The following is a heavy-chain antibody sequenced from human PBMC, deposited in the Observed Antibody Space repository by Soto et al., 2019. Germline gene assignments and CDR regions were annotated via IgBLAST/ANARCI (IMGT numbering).Heavy chain of an antibody. CDR3: AMTRLYDTGTNDYHRDALDI. CDR2: ISGSGGRV. V-gene: IGHV3-23*01. J-gene: IGHJ3*02. Sequence: EVQLLESGGGMVEPRGSLKLSCAASGFSFGTYVMNWVRQAPGKGLEWVSGISGSGGRVYSADSVKGRSTISRDNSRNTLYLQMNSLRAEDTAIYYCAMTRLYDTGTNDYHRDALDIWGQGTQVIVSS. D-gene: IGHD3-22*01. CDR1: GFSFGTYV.